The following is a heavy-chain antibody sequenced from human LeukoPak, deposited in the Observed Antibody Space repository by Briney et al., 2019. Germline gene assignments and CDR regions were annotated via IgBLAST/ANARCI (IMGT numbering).Heavy chain of an antibody. D-gene: IGHD5-18*01. Sequence: GGSLRLSCAASGFTFSSYSMNWVRQAPGKGLEWVSSISSSSSYIYYAVSVKGRFTTSRDNAKNSLCLQMNSLRAEDTAVYYCARDPGTAMVGDAFDIWGQGTMVTVSS. CDR1: GFTFSSYS. CDR2: ISSSSSYI. J-gene: IGHJ3*02. CDR3: ARDPGTAMVGDAFDI. V-gene: IGHV3-21*01.